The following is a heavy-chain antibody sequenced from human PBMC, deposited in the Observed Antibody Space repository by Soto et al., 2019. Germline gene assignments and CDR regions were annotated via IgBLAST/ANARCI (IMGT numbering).Heavy chain of an antibody. CDR2: IYYSGST. V-gene: IGHV4-31*03. CDR1: GGSISSGGYY. Sequence: ASETLSLTCTVSGGSISSGGYYWSWIRPQPGKGLEWIGYIYYSGSTYYNPSLKNRVTISVDTSKNQLSMKLSSVTAADTAVYYCARSVFPWGQGTLVTVSS. CDR3: ARSVFP. J-gene: IGHJ5*02.